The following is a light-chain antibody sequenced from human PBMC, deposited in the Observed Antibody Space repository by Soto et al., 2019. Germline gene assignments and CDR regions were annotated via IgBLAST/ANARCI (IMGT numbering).Light chain of an antibody. CDR2: GAS. J-gene: IGKJ4*01. V-gene: IGKV3-15*01. CDR1: QSVSSD. Sequence: EIVMTQSPGTLSLSPGERATLSCTASQSVSSDLGWYQQKPGQAPRLLIYGASTRATGIPDRFSGSGTGTEFTLTISSLQSEDFAIYYCQQYRNWPLTFGSGTKVAI. CDR3: QQYRNWPLT.